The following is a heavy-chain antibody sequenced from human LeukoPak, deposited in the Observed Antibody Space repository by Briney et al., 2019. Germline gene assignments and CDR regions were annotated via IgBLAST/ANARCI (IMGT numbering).Heavy chain of an antibody. Sequence: PGGSLRLSCAASGITFSSYAMSWVRQAPGKGLEWVSATSGSGGSTYYAESVKGRFTISRDNSQNTLYLRMNSLRAEDTAVYYCAKAMVQGVITNYFDYWGQGTLVTVSS. D-gene: IGHD3-10*01. CDR3: AKAMVQGVITNYFDY. CDR1: GITFSSYA. V-gene: IGHV3-23*01. CDR2: TSGSGGST. J-gene: IGHJ4*02.